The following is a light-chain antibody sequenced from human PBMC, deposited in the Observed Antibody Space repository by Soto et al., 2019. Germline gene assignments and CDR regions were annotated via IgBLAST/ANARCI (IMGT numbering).Light chain of an antibody. V-gene: IGLV1-44*01. CDR3: ASWDDSLNGL. CDR1: SSNVGSNT. CDR2: SDN. J-gene: IGLJ3*02. Sequence: QSVLTQPPSASGTPGQRVTISCSGSSSNVGSNTVSWYQQLPGTAPKLLIYSDNQRPSGVPDRFSASKSGTSASLAIGGLQSEDEADYYCASWDDSLNGLFGGGTKLTVL.